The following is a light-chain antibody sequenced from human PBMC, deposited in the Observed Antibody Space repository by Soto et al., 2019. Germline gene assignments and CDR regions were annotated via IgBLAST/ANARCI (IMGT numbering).Light chain of an antibody. CDR2: WAS. CDR3: QQYYNTPLT. Sequence: DIVMTQSPDSLAVSLGERATINCKSSQSVLYRLNNKNYSGWYQQKPGQPPKLIIYWASTRESGVPDRFSGSGSGTDFTLTISGLQAEDVAVYYCQQYYNTPLTFGQGTKLEIK. V-gene: IGKV4-1*01. CDR1: QSVLYRLNNKNY. J-gene: IGKJ2*01.